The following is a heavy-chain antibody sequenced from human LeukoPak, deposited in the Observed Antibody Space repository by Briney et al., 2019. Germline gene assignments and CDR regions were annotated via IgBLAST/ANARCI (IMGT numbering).Heavy chain of an antibody. Sequence: YPSQTLSLTCTVSGGSISSGSYYWSWIRQPAGKGLEWIGRIYTSGSTNYNPSLKSRVTISVDTSKNQFSLKLSPVTAADTAVYYCARDLWLQHAFDIWGQGTMVTVSS. CDR1: GGSISSGSYY. D-gene: IGHD5-24*01. CDR3: ARDLWLQHAFDI. CDR2: IYTSGST. J-gene: IGHJ3*02. V-gene: IGHV4-61*02.